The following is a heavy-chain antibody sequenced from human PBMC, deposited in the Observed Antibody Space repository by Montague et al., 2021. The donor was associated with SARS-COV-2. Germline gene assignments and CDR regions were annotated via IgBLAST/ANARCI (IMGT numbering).Heavy chain of an antibody. J-gene: IGHJ4*02. CDR1: GFSLSTSGMC. CDR2: IDWDDDK. CDR3: ARTYVAAVGTSLDY. Sequence: PALVKPTQTLTLTCTFSGFSLSTSGMCVSWIRQPPGKALEWLARIDWDDDKYYSASLKTRLTISKDTSKNQVVLTMTNMDPVDTATYYCARTYVAAVGTSLDYWGQGTLVTVSS. D-gene: IGHD6-13*01. V-gene: IGHV2-70*11.